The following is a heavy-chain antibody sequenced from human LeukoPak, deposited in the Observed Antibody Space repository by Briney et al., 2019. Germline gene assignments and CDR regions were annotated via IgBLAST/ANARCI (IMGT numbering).Heavy chain of an antibody. D-gene: IGHD3-3*01. CDR2: ISGSGGST. CDR3: AKDEATYYDFWSGTTFDY. V-gene: IGHV3-23*01. CDR1: GFTFSSYA. Sequence: GGSLRLSCAASGFTFSSYAISWVRQAPGKGLEWVSAISGSGGSTYYADSVKGRFTISRDNSKNTLYLQMNSLRAEDTAVYYCAKDEATYYDFWSGTTFDYWGQGTLVTVSS. J-gene: IGHJ4*02.